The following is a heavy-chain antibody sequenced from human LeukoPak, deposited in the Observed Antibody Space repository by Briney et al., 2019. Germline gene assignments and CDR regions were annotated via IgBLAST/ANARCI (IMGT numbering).Heavy chain of an antibody. J-gene: IGHJ4*02. CDR1: GFTFSSYA. Sequence: GGSLRLSCAASGFTFSSYAMSWVRQAPGKGLEWVANIKQDGSEKHYVDSVKGRFTISRDNAKNSLDLQMNSLRAEDTAVYYCARGSAEFDYWGQGTLVTVSS. CDR2: IKQDGSEK. V-gene: IGHV3-7*01. D-gene: IGHD1-14*01. CDR3: ARGSAEFDY.